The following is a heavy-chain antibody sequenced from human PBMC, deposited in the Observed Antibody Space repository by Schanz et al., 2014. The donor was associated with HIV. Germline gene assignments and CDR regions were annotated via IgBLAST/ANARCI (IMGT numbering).Heavy chain of an antibody. CDR2: FIPVFGTA. J-gene: IGHJ4*02. Sequence: QVQLVQSGAEVKKPGSSVKVSCKASGGTFNIYGISWVRQAPGQGLEWMGGFIPVFGTANYAQKFQGRVTMTRDTSTSTVYMELSSLRSEDTALYYCARVSGWSSFDYWGQGTLVIVSS. CDR1: GGTFNIYG. V-gene: IGHV1-69*06. D-gene: IGHD6-13*01. CDR3: ARVSGWSSFDY.